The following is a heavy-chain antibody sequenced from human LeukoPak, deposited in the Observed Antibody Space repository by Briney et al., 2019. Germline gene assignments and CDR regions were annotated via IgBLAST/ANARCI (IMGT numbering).Heavy chain of an antibody. CDR2: IYHSGST. Sequence: SQTLSLTCAVSGDSISSGGYSWSWIRQPPGKGLEWIGYIYHSGSTYYNPSLKSRVTISVDRSKNQFSLKLSSVTAADTAVYYCARGTIGSYTYWGQGTLVTVSS. CDR3: ARGTIGSYTY. J-gene: IGHJ4*02. D-gene: IGHD3-10*01. CDR1: GDSISSGGYS. V-gene: IGHV4-30-2*01.